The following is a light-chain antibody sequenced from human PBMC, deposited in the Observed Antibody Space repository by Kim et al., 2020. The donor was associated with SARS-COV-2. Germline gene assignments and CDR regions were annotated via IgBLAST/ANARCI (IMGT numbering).Light chain of an antibody. V-gene: IGKV1-5*03. CDR3: QQYRYYSYT. Sequence: DIQMTQSPSTLSANVGDRVIITCRASQSLDDWLAWYQHKPGKAPKLLIYMTSSLESGVPSRFSGSGFGTEFTLTINSLQPDDFATYYCQQYRYYSYTFGPGTKVDI. CDR1: QSLDDW. CDR2: MTS. J-gene: IGKJ3*01.